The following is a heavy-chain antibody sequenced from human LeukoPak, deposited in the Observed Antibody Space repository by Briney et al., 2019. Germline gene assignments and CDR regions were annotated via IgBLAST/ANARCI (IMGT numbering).Heavy chain of an antibody. CDR3: ARGSSSGWLYYYYYYMDV. Sequence: PGGSLRLSCAASGFTFSSYSMNWVRQAPGKGLEWVSYISSSSSTIYYADSVKGRFTISRDNAKNSLYLQMNSLRAEDTAVYYCARGSSSGWLYYYYYYMDVWGKGTTVTVSS. J-gene: IGHJ6*03. CDR1: GFTFSSYS. D-gene: IGHD6-19*01. CDR2: ISSSSSTI. V-gene: IGHV3-48*04.